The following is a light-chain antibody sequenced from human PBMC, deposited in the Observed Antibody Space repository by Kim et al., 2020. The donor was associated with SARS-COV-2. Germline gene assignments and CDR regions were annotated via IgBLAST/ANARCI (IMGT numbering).Light chain of an antibody. J-gene: IGKJ2*01. CDR3: QQSYSTPYT. CDR1: QRITNH. Sequence: ASVGDRVTNTCRASQRITNHLNWYQQKPGKAPNLLIYAASNLQSGVPSRFSGSGSGTDFSLTISSLQPEDSATYYCQQSYSTPYTFGQGTKLEI. V-gene: IGKV1-39*01. CDR2: AAS.